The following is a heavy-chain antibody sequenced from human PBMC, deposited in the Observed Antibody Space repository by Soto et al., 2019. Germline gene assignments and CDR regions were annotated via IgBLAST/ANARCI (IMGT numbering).Heavy chain of an antibody. CDR1: GFTYVSFG. Sequence: QVQLVESGGGVVQPGTSLRLSCTASGFTYVSFGFHWVRQAQGKGLERVAATSYDGSKKNYLDSVKGRFTLSRDNSKSTLYLQMNSLRAEDTAVYYCAKDSEAYGDAYFDCWGQGTLVTVSS. CDR2: TSYDGSKK. D-gene: IGHD2-21*01. J-gene: IGHJ4*02. CDR3: AKDSEAYGDAYFDC. V-gene: IGHV3-30*18.